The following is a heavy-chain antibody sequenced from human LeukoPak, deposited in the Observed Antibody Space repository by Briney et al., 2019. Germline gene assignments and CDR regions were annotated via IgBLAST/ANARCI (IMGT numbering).Heavy chain of an antibody. J-gene: IGHJ4*02. CDR2: ISSSGSTI. CDR1: GFTFSDYY. Sequence: PGGSLRLSCAASGFTFSDYYMSWIRQAPGKGLEWVSYISSSGSTIYYADSVKGRFTISRDNAKNSLYLQMNSPRAEDTAVYYCARVSYYGSGSYLYYFDYWGQGTLVTVSS. V-gene: IGHV3-11*01. CDR3: ARVSYYGSGSYLYYFDY. D-gene: IGHD3-10*01.